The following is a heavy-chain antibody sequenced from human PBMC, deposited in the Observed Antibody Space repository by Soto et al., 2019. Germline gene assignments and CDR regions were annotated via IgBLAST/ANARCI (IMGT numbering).Heavy chain of an antibody. CDR2: IYYSGGT. V-gene: IGHV4-31*03. Sequence: TLSLTCTVSGGSISSGGYYWSWIRQHPGKGLEWIGYIYYSGGTYYNPSLKSRVTISVDTSKNQFSLKLSSVTAADTAVYYCARAERIYDILSRLPRNWFDPWGQGTLVTVSS. J-gene: IGHJ5*02. D-gene: IGHD3-9*01. CDR1: GGSISSGGYY. CDR3: ARAERIYDILSRLPRNWFDP.